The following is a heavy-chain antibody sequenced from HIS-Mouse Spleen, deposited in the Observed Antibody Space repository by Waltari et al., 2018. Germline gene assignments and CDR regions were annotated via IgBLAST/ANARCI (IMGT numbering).Heavy chain of an antibody. CDR3: AREIPYSSSWYDWYFDL. V-gene: IGHV4-39*07. CDR1: GGSISSISYY. Sequence: QLQLQESGPGLVKPSETLSLPGTVSGGSISSISYYWGWIRQPPGKGREWIGSIYYSGSTYYNPSLKSRVTISVDTSKNQFSLKLSSVTAADTAVYYCAREIPYSSSWYDWYFDLWGRGTLVTVSS. J-gene: IGHJ2*01. D-gene: IGHD6-13*01. CDR2: IYYSGST.